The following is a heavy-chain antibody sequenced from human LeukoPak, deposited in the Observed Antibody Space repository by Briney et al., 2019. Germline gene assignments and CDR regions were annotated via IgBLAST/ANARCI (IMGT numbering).Heavy chain of an antibody. V-gene: IGHV1-2*02. CDR2: INPNSGGT. J-gene: IGHJ5*02. CDR3: ARGEEDSSGSLLFFGGALDP. D-gene: IGHD6-19*01. Sequence: WASVKVSCKASGYTFTGYYMHWVRQAPGQGLEWVGWINPNSGGTNYAQKFQGRVTMTRDTSISTAYMELSRLRSDDTAVYYCARGEEDSSGSLLFFGGALDPWGQGTLVTVSS. CDR1: GYTFTGYY.